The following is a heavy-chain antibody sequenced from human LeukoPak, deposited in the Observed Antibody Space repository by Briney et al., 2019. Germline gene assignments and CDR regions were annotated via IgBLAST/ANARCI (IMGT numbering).Heavy chain of an antibody. V-gene: IGHV4-34*01. Sequence: GSLRLSCAASGFTFSNAWMSWIRQPPGKGLEWIGEINHSGSTNYNPSLKSRVTISVDTSKNQFFLKLSSVTAADTAVYYCARRMTYDFWSGYYRRYYYYMDVWGKGTTVTVSS. CDR1: GFTFSNAW. D-gene: IGHD3-3*01. CDR2: INHSGST. CDR3: ARRMTYDFWSGYYRRYYYYMDV. J-gene: IGHJ6*03.